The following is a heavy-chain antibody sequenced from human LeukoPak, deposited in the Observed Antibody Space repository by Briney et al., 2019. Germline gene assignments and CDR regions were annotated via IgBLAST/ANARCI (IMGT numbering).Heavy chain of an antibody. V-gene: IGHV3-33*01. Sequence: AGGSLRLSCAASGFTFSSHGMHWVRQAPGKGLEGVSIIWYDGSDEYYADSVKGRFTISRDNSKNTLYLQMNSLRAEDTAVYYCARDGGYHSSGPFDYWGQGTLVTVSS. D-gene: IGHD3-22*01. J-gene: IGHJ4*02. CDR2: IWYDGSDE. CDR3: ARDGGYHSSGPFDY. CDR1: GFTFSSHG.